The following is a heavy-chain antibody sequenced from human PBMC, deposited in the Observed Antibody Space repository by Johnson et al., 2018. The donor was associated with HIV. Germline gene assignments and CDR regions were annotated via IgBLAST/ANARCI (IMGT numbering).Heavy chain of an antibody. CDR1: GFTFDDHG. Sequence: VQLVESGGGVVQPGRSLRLSCAASGFTFDDHGMSWVRQAPGKGLDWVSGINWNGGSTGYADSVKGRFTISRDNAKNSLYLQMNSLRAEDTALYYCARGGPYDSGIIDAFDIWGQGTMVTVSS. J-gene: IGHJ3*02. CDR3: ARGGPYDSGIIDAFDI. CDR2: INWNGGST. D-gene: IGHD3-10*01. V-gene: IGHV3-20*04.